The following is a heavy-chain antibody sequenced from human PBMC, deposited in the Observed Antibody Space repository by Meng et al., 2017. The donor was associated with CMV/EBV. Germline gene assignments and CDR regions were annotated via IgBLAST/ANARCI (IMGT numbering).Heavy chain of an antibody. J-gene: IGHJ4*02. CDR1: GGSISGSSYY. D-gene: IGHD3-3*01. V-gene: IGHV4-39*07. Sequence: SETLSLTCTVSGGSISGSSYYWGWIRQPPGKGLEWIGSIYYSGSTYYNPSLKSRVTISVDTSKNQFSLKLSSVTAADTAVYYCARDDYDFWSGYYSDSDYWGQGTLVTVSS. CDR2: IYYSGST. CDR3: ARDDYDFWSGYYSDSDY.